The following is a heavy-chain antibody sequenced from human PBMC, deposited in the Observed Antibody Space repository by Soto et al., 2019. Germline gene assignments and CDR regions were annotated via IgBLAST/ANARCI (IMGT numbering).Heavy chain of an antibody. CDR2: INHSGST. V-gene: IGHV4-34*01. J-gene: IGHJ6*02. D-gene: IGHD6-19*01. CDR1: GGSFSGYY. CDR3: ARDDIPGRAVATYGMDV. Sequence: QVQLQQWGAGLLKPSETLSLTCAVYGGSFSGYYWSWIRQPPGKGLEWIGEINHSGSTNYNPSLKSRVTISVDTSKNQFSLKLSSVTAADTAVYYCARDDIPGRAVATYGMDVWGQGTTVTVSS.